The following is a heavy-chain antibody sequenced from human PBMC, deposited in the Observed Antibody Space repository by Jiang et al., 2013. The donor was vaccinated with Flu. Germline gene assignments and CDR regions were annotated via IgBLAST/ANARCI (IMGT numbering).Heavy chain of an antibody. Sequence: TFTSYGISWVRQAPGQGLEWMGWISAYNGNTNYAQKLQGRVTMTTDTSTSTAYMELRSLRSDDTAVYYCAREKDIVVVVAASPDAFDIWGQGTMVTVSS. CDR2: ISAYNGNT. J-gene: IGHJ3*02. D-gene: IGHD2-15*01. CDR3: AREKDIVVVVAASPDAFDI. CDR1: TFTSYG. V-gene: IGHV1-18*01.